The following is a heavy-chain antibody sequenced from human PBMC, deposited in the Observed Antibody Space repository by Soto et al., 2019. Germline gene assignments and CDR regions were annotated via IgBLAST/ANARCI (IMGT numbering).Heavy chain of an antibody. D-gene: IGHD2-15*01. CDR1: GGSINRGGYD. J-gene: IGHJ5*02. Sequence: PSETLSLTCIVSGGSINRGGYDWSWIRQVPGKGLEWIGYFYHSGTTYYNPSLKSQVTISVDTSKNQFSLKLTSVTAADTAMYYCAKSALGYCSDISCYPNNWIDPWGQGILVTVSS. CDR2: FYHSGTT. V-gene: IGHV4-31*01. CDR3: AKSALGYCSDISCYPNNWIDP.